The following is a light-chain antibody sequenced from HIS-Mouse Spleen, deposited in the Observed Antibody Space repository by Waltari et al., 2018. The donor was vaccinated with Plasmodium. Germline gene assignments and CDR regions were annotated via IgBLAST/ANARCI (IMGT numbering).Light chain of an antibody. J-gene: IGLJ3*02. CDR2: DVS. V-gene: IGLV2-11*01. Sequence: QSALTQPRSVSGSPGQSVTISCPGTSSDVGGYNYVSWYQQHPGKAPKLMIDDVSKPPSGVPDRFSGSKSGNTASLTISGLQAEDEADYYCCSYAGSYTWVFGGGTKLTVL. CDR3: CSYAGSYTWV. CDR1: SSDVGGYNY.